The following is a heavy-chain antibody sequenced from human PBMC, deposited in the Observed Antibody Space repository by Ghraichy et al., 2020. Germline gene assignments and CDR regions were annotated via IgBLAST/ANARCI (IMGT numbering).Heavy chain of an antibody. CDR2: IYYSGST. CDR3: AGLMSSSSYTNWFDP. J-gene: IGHJ5*02. D-gene: IGHD6-6*01. V-gene: IGHV4-59*01. Sequence: SQTLSLTCSVSGGSISNNYWSWIRQPPGKGLEWIGYIYYSGSTNYNPSLKSRVTMSVDTSKNQFSLKLSSVTAADTAMYYCAGLMSSSSYTNWFDPWGQGTLVTVSS. CDR1: GGSISNNY.